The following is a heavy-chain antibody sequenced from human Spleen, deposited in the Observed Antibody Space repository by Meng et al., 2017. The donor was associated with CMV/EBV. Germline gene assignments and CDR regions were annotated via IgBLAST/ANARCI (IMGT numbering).Heavy chain of an antibody. CDR1: GFTFSSFA. V-gene: IGHV3-30*04. Sequence: GESLKISCAASGFTFSSFAMHWVRQAPGKGLEWVAVISYDGSNKYYADSVKGRFTISRDNSKDTLYLQMNSLRAEDTAVYYCARMLGQRLAGEFDYWGQETLVTVPS. D-gene: IGHD3-10*01. CDR3: ARMLGQRLAGEFDY. CDR2: ISYDGSNK. J-gene: IGHJ4*02.